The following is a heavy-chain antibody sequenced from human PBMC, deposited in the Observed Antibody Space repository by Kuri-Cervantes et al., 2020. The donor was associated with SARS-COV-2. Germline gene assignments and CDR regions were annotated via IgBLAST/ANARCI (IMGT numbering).Heavy chain of an antibody. J-gene: IGHJ5*02. CDR1: GFTFSSYA. D-gene: IGHD3-3*01. CDR2: ISYDGSNK. CDR3: ARGPPGYDFWSGYPNWFDP. Sequence: GESLKISCAASGFTFSSYAMHRVRQAPGKGLEWVAVISYDGSNKYYADSVKGRFTISRDNAKNSLYLQMNSLRAEDTAVYYCARGPPGYDFWSGYPNWFDPWGQGTLVTVSS. V-gene: IGHV3-30-3*01.